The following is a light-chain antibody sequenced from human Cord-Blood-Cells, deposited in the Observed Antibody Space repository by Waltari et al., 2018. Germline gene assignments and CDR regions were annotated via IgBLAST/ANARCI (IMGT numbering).Light chain of an antibody. Sequence: SSRASCGGSSRSLGLYQRQPGPAPRFLIYGSSSRATGIPDRFSGSVSVTDFTLTISRLEPEDFAVYYCQQYGSSPVAFGQGTKVEIK. V-gene: IGKV3-20*01. J-gene: IGKJ1*01. CDR1: CGGSSRS. CDR3: QQYGSSPVA. CDR2: GSS.